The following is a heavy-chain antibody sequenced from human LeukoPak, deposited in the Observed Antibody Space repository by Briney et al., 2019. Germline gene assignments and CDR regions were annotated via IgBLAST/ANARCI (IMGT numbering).Heavy chain of an antibody. V-gene: IGHV1-69*05. Sequence: SVKVSCKASGGTFSSYAISWVRQAPGQGLEWMGGIIPIFGTANYAQKFQGRVTITTDESTSTAYMELSSLRSEDTAVYYCARDRDSGVVVSGFDPWGQGTLVTVSS. CDR2: IIPIFGTA. CDR3: ARDRDSGVVVSGFDP. CDR1: GGTFSSYA. J-gene: IGHJ5*02. D-gene: IGHD3-3*01.